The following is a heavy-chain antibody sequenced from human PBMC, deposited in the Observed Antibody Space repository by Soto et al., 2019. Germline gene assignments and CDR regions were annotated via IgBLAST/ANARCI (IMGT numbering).Heavy chain of an antibody. J-gene: IGHJ4*02. D-gene: IGHD3-22*01. CDR3: ATYYDSSGYHDY. CDR2: IFYTGST. CDR1: GGSISSSS. V-gene: IGHV4-59*08. Sequence: SETLSLTCTVSGGSISSSSWNWIRQAPGKRLEWIGCIFYTGSTNFNPSLESRVAMSLDTSKNQFSLRLSSVTAADTAVYYCATYYDSSGYHDYWGQGTLVTVSS.